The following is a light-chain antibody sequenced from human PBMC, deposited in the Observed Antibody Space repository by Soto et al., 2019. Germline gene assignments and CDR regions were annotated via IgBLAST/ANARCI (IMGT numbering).Light chain of an antibody. J-gene: IGLJ1*01. CDR1: SSDVGSYNL. CDR3: CSYAGSSTYI. Sequence: QSALTQPASVSGSPGQSITISCTGTSSDVGSYNLVSWYQQNPGKAPKLMIYEGTKRPSGVSNRFSGSKSGNTASLTISGLQAEDEADYHCCSYAGSSTYIFGTGTRSPS. CDR2: EGT. V-gene: IGLV2-23*01.